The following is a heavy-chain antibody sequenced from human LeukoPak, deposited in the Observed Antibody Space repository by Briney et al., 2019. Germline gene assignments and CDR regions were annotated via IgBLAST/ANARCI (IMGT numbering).Heavy chain of an antibody. CDR2: IYYSGST. D-gene: IGHD4-17*01. Sequence: SETLSLTCTVSGGSISSYYWSWIQQPPGKGLEWIGYIYYSGSTNYNPSLKSRVTISVDTSKNQFSLKLSSVTAADTAVYYCARDYGDQGWFDPWGQGTLVTVSS. CDR3: ARDYGDQGWFDP. CDR1: GGSISSYY. J-gene: IGHJ5*02. V-gene: IGHV4-59*01.